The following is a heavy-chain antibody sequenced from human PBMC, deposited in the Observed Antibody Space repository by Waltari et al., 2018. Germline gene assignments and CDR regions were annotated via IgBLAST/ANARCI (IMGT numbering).Heavy chain of an antibody. CDR2: IYWNDDK. V-gene: IGHV2-5*01. CDR3: AHSGYSGSYYARVYYFDY. J-gene: IGHJ4*02. Sequence: QITLKESGPTLVKPTQTLTLTCTFSGFSLSTSGVGVGWIRQPPGKALEWLALIYWNDDKRYSPSLKSRLTITKDTSKNQVVLTMTNMDLVDTATYYCAHSGYSGSYYARVYYFDYWGQGTLVTVSS. D-gene: IGHD1-26*01. CDR1: GFSLSTSGVG.